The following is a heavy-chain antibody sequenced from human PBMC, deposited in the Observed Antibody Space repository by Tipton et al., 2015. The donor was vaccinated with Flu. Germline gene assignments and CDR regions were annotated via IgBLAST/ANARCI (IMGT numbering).Heavy chain of an antibody. CDR2: IFHDGYT. CDR1: GGSISSSRNYY. V-gene: IGHV4-39*01. J-gene: IGHJ4*02. CDR3: ARWWGSSGYSFDY. Sequence: TLSLTCTVSGGSISSSRNYYWGWIRQPPGKGLEWIGSIFHDGYTYYNPSLNSRLTLSVDTTKNQFSLQLSSVTAADSAVYYCARWWGSSGYSFDYWGQGTLVPVSS. D-gene: IGHD6-19*01.